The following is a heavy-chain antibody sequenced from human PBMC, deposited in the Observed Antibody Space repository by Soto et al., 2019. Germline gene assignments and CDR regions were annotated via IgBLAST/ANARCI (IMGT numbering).Heavy chain of an antibody. CDR3: AIDRDYQFVNNAFNI. CDR1: GFTFSAYN. V-gene: IGHV3-21*01. CDR2: ISSTSSYI. J-gene: IGHJ3*02. Sequence: EVQLVESGGGLVKPGESLRLSCAASGFTFSAYNMNWVRQAPGKGLEWVSSISSTSSYIYYADSVKGRFTISRDNANNSLYLQMNSLRAEDTAVYYCAIDRDYQFVNNAFNIWGQGTMVTVSS. D-gene: IGHD2-2*01.